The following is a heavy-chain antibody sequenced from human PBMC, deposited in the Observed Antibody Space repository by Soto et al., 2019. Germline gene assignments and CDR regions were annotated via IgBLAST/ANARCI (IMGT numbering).Heavy chain of an antibody. CDR2: IDPSDSYT. V-gene: IGHV5-10-1*01. CDR3: ARRSSGGGDWFDP. Sequence: PGQSHNLSDKVSGYSFTSYWISWVLQMPGKGLEWMGRIDPSDSYTNYSPSFQGHVTISADKSISTAYLQWSSLKASDTAMYYCARRSSGGGDWFDPWGQGTLVTVSS. CDR1: GYSFTSYW. J-gene: IGHJ5*02. D-gene: IGHD2-15*01.